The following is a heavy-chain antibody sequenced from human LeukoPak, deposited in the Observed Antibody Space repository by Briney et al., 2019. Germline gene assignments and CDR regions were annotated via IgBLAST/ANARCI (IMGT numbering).Heavy chain of an antibody. D-gene: IGHD5-24*01. J-gene: IGHJ4*02. CDR2: IIPIFGTA. V-gene: IGHV1-69*01. CDR3: ARGRNIEMTTMSGGSDY. Sequence: ASVKVSCKASGGXFSSYAISWVRQAPGQGLEWMGGIIPIFGTANYAQKFQGRVTITADESTSTAYMELSSLRSEDTAVYSCARGRNIEMTTMSGGSDYWGQGTLVTVSS. CDR1: GGXFSSYA.